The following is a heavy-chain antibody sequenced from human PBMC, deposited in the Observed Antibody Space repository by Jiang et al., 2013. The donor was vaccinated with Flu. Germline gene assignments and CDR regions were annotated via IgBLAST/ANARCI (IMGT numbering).Heavy chain of an antibody. CDR3: ATETREQQLAFDY. J-gene: IGHJ4*02. D-gene: IGHD6-13*01. CDR1: GYSFTNYR. CDR2: IYPGDSET. V-gene: IGHV5-51*01. Sequence: GYSFTNYRIAWVRQMPGKGLEWMGMIYPGDSETRYSPSFQGQVTISADKSITTAYLHWSGLKASDTAMYYCATETREQQLAFDYWGQGTLVTVSS.